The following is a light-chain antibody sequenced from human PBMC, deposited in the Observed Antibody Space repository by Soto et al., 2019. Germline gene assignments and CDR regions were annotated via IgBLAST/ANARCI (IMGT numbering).Light chain of an antibody. CDR1: QRVSSHS. CDR3: QQYNNWPLA. CDR2: DAS. J-gene: IGKJ4*01. Sequence: DIALTQSPVTLSLYRGVRDTLCCRASQRVSSHSLAWYPQKPGQPPRLLIYDASTRATGIPARVSGSQSGTEFTLTISSLLSEDFAVYFCQQYNNWPLAVGGGTKVDIK. V-gene: IGKV3D-15*01.